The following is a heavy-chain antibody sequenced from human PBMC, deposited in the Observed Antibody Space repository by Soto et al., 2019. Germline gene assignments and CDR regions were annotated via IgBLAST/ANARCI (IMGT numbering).Heavy chain of an antibody. D-gene: IGHD2-21*01. J-gene: IGHJ4*02. CDR3: VRRSHIVVAPT. Sequence: SETLSLTCIVSGASFSDANYYWVWIRQPPGEGLEWIGSFYYDGRTYYNASLKSRVTISVDTSKNHFSLMLTSVTAADTAVYYCVRRSHIVVAPTWGQGTLVTVSS. CDR1: GASFSDANYY. V-gene: IGHV4-39*02. CDR2: FYYDGRT.